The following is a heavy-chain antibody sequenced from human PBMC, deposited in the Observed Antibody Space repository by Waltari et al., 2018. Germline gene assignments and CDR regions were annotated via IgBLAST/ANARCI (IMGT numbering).Heavy chain of an antibody. J-gene: IGHJ5*02. Sequence: QLQLQESGPGLVKPSETLSLTCTVSGGSISSSSYYWGWIRQPPGKGLEWIGSIYYSGSTYYNPSLKSRVTISVDTSKNQFSLKLSSVTAADTAVYYCARDGLERITIFGVPYNWFDPWGQGTLVTVSS. CDR3: ARDGLERITIFGVPYNWFDP. CDR1: GGSISSSSYY. V-gene: IGHV4-39*07. CDR2: IYYSGST. D-gene: IGHD3-3*01.